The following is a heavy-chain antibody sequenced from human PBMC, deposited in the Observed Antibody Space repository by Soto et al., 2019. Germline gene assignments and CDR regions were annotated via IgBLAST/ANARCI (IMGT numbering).Heavy chain of an antibody. CDR1: GGSFSTYA. J-gene: IGHJ4*01. D-gene: IGHD2-2*01. Sequence: SVKVSCEASGGSFSTYAFSWVRQAPGHGLEWMGGIIPIFDSPYYAQNFQGRVTIAADRSTSTVYMELSSLTPEDTAMYFCARQLVGSTRGNFDYWGQGTLVTVSS. CDR3: ARQLVGSTRGNFDY. V-gene: IGHV1-69*06. CDR2: IIPIFDSP.